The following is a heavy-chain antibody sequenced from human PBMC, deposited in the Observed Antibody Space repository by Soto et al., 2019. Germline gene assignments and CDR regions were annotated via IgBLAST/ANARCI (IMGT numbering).Heavy chain of an antibody. CDR1: GYTFTSYY. J-gene: IGHJ4*02. D-gene: IGHD5-18*01. V-gene: IGHV1-46*01. CDR2: INPSGGST. Sequence: GASVKVSCKASGYTFTSYYMHWVRQAPGQGLEWMGIINPSGGSTSYAQRFQGRVTMTRDTSTSTVYMKLSSLRSEDTAVYYCAGLGYSSQDFWGQGTLVTVSS. CDR3: AGLGYSSQDF.